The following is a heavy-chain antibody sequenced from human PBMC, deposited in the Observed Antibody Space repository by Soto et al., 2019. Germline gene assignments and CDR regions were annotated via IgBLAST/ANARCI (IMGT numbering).Heavy chain of an antibody. CDR1: GFTFSSYD. V-gene: IGHV3-30-3*01. J-gene: IGHJ4*02. CDR2: ISYDGSNK. Sequence: QVQLVESGGGVVQPGRSLRLSCAASGFTFSSYDMHWVRQAPGKGLEWVAGISYDGSNKYYADSVKGRFPISRDNSKDTLYLPMNSLIAEDTAVYYCSRSGFDYWGQGTLVTVSS. CDR3: SRSGFDY.